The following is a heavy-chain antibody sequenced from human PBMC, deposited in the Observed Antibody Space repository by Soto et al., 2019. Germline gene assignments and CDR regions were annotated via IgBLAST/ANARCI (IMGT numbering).Heavy chain of an antibody. CDR3: ASIYDSSGYYYGNNWFEP. CDR2: SYSSGST. Sequence: SETLSLTCTVSGDSISNYCWTWIRQPPGMGLEWIGYSYSSGSTYYNPSLKSRVTISVDTSKNQFSLKLSSVTAADTAVYYCASIYDSSGYYYGNNWFEPSGQGTLVTVSS. CDR1: GDSISNYC. V-gene: IGHV4-59*12. J-gene: IGHJ5*02. D-gene: IGHD3-22*01.